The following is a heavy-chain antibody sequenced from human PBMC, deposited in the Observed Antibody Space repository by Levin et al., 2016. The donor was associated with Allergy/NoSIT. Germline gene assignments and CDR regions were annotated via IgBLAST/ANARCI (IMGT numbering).Heavy chain of an antibody. CDR2: IYYSGST. Sequence: WIRQPPGKGLEWIGYIYYSGSTNYNPSLKSRVTISVDTSKNQFSLKLSSVTAADTAVYYCASHRVYSSGQYFQHWGQGTLVTVSS. CDR3: ASHRVYSSGQYFQH. J-gene: IGHJ1*01. V-gene: IGHV4-59*08. D-gene: IGHD6-19*01.